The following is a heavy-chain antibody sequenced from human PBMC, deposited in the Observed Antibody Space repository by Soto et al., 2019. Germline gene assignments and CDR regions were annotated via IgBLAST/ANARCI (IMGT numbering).Heavy chain of an antibody. V-gene: IGHV3-30*03. Sequence: QVQLVESGGGVVQTGRSLRLSCVASGFAFGNYGLHWVRQPPGKGLEWVASILYDGSDKFYADSVKGRFTVSSDDSKKTFYVQMDSLRADDTAVYFCARWGEVSHNPGGNYYYGMDVWGQGTTVTVSS. D-gene: IGHD3-16*01. CDR3: ARWGEVSHNPGGNYYYGMDV. CDR1: GFAFGNYG. CDR2: ILYDGSDK. J-gene: IGHJ6*02.